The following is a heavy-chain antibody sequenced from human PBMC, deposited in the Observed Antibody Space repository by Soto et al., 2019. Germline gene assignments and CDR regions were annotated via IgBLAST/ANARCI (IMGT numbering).Heavy chain of an antibody. V-gene: IGHV3-30*18. Sequence: QVQLVESGGGVVQPGRSLRLSCAASGFTFSSYGMHWVRQAPGKGLEWVAVISYDGSNKYYADSVKGRFTISRDNSKNPLYLQMNSLRAEDTAVYYCAKDAGGSGYDTLGYWGQGTLVTVSS. J-gene: IGHJ4*02. CDR3: AKDAGGSGYDTLGY. D-gene: IGHD5-12*01. CDR1: GFTFSSYG. CDR2: ISYDGSNK.